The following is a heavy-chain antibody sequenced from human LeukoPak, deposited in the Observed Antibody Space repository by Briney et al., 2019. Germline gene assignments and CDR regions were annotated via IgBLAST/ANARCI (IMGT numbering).Heavy chain of an antibody. CDR3: ARHLLWFGELSGGFDY. CDR1: RFTFSRYG. D-gene: IGHD3-10*01. CDR2: ISSSGGST. J-gene: IGHJ4*02. V-gene: IGHV3-23*01. Sequence: PGGSLRLSCAASRFTFSRYGMSWVRQAPGKGLEWVSGISSSGGSTYYADSVKGRFTISRDNSRNTLYLQMNSLRAEDTAVYYCARHLLWFGELSGGFDYWGQGTLVTVSS.